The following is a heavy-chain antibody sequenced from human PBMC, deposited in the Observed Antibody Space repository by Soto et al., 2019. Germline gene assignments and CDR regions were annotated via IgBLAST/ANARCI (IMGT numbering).Heavy chain of an antibody. CDR1: GFTFSSHA. CDR3: AKDQGSKYSSSWSTFDY. CDR2: ISGSGGST. J-gene: IGHJ4*02. Sequence: PGRSLRLSCAASGFTFSSHAMSWVRQAPGKGLEWVSAISGSGGSTYYADSVMGRFTISRDNSKNTLYLQMNSLRAEDTAVYYCAKDQGSKYSSSWSTFDYWGQGTLVTVSS. D-gene: IGHD6-13*01. V-gene: IGHV3-23*01.